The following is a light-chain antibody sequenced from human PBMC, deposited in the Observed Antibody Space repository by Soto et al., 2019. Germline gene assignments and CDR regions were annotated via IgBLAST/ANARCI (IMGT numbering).Light chain of an antibody. J-gene: IGKJ4*01. CDR2: GAS. CDR3: QQYHSYPAT. Sequence: DIQMTQSPSSLSASVGDRVTITCRASQDISNFLAWFHQAPGKAPKSLIYGASSLQSGVPSKFSGSGSGTGFPLPISSLQPEDFGTYYCQQYHSYPATFGGGTKVEIQ. CDR1: QDISNF. V-gene: IGKV1-16*02.